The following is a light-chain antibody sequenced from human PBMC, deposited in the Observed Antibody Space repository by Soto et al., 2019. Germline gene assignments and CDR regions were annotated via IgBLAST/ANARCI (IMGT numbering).Light chain of an antibody. CDR2: GNS. V-gene: IGLV1-40*01. J-gene: IGLJ1*01. CDR1: SSNIGAGYD. CDR3: VSWDDSLSGLV. Sequence: QPVLTQPPSVSGAPGQRVTISCTGSSSNIGAGYDVHWYQQLPGTAPKLLIYGNSNRPSGVPDRFSGSKSGTSASLAISGLRSEDEADYYCVSWDDSLSGLVFGTGTKVTVL.